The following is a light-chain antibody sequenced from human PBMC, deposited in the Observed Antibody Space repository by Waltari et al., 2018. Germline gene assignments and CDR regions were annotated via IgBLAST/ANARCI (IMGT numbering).Light chain of an antibody. CDR2: EIN. Sequence: QSALTQPPSASGSPGTSITISCTGTSSDVGGYNYVSWYQQYPGEAPKLLIYEINKRPTGVPQRLSDSKSGNTASLTVSGLQAEDEADYYCTPYACGNNLGVFGGGTKVTVL. CDR3: TPYACGNNLGV. J-gene: IGLJ3*02. V-gene: IGLV2-8*01. CDR1: SSDVGGYNY.